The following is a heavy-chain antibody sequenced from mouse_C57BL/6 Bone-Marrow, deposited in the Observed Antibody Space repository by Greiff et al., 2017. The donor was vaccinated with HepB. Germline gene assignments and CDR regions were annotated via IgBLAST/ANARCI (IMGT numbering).Heavy chain of an antibody. CDR2: IYPGSGNT. J-gene: IGHJ4*01. Sequence: QVQLQQSGAELVRPGASVKLSCKASGYTFTDYYINWVKQRPGQGLEWIARIYPGSGNTYYNEKFKGKATLTAEKSSSTAYMQLSSLTSEDTAFYYCAREDYGSSGYGMDYWGQGTSVTVSS. D-gene: IGHD1-1*01. CDR1: GYTFTDYY. V-gene: IGHV1-76*01. CDR3: AREDYGSSGYGMDY.